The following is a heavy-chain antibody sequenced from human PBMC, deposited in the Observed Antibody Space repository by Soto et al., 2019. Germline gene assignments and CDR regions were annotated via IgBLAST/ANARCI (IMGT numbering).Heavy chain of an antibody. V-gene: IGHV1-69*01. D-gene: IGHD7-27*01. CDR1: GGTFNSFG. J-gene: IGHJ4*02. CDR2: IIPVFGTT. Sequence: QVHVVQSGAEVKKPGSSVKVTCKAFGGTFNSFGINWVRQAPGQGLEWMGGIIPVFGTTKYAQKFRDRVTLVAEGSNSTSYMDLSRLTSDDTAVYYCAIEVWGRGGYYLDSWGQGTLVTVSS. CDR3: AIEVWGRGGYYLDS.